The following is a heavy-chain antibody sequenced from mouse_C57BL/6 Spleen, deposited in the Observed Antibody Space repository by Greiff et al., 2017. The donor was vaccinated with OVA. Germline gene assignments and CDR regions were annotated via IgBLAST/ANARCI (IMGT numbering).Heavy chain of an antibody. CDR2: INPNNGGT. Sequence: EVKLMESGPELVKPGASVKIPCKASGYTFTDYNMDCVKQSHGKSLEWIGDINPNNGGTIYNQKFKGKATLTVDKSSSTAYMELRSLTSEDTAVYYCARGDRFAYWGQGTLVTVSA. V-gene: IGHV1-18*01. CDR3: ARGDRFAY. CDR1: GYTFTDYN. D-gene: IGHD2-13*01. J-gene: IGHJ3*01.